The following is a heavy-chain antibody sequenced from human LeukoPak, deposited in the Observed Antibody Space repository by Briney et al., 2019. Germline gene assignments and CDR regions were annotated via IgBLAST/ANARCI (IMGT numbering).Heavy chain of an antibody. V-gene: IGHV3-23*01. J-gene: IGHJ4*02. CDR2: ISGSGGST. D-gene: IGHD3-10*01. Sequence: GGSLRLSCAASGFTFSSCAMSWVRQAPGKGLEWVSAISGSGGSTYYADSVKGRFTISRDNSKNTLYLQMNSLRAEDTAVYYCAKVLSMVRGVTRAFDYWGQGTLVTVSS. CDR1: GFTFSSCA. CDR3: AKVLSMVRGVTRAFDY.